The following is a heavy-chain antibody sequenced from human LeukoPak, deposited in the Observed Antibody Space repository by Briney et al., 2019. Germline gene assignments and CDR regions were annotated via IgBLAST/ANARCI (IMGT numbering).Heavy chain of an antibody. Sequence: GGSLRLSCAASGFTFSSYWMSWVRQAPGKGLEWVANIKQDGSEKYYVDSVKGRFTISRDNAKNSLYLQMNSLRAEDTAVYYCARDQGYDFWSGYRHDAFDIWGQGTMVTVSS. J-gene: IGHJ3*02. D-gene: IGHD3-3*01. V-gene: IGHV3-7*01. CDR2: IKQDGSEK. CDR3: ARDQGYDFWSGYRHDAFDI. CDR1: GFTFSSYW.